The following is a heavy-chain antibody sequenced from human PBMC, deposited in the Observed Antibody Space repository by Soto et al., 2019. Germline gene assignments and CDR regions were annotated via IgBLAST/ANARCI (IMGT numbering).Heavy chain of an antibody. CDR3: AKRSDIVLMVYAMGFDP. Sequence: PGGSLRLSCAASGFTFSSYAMSWVRQAPGKGLEWVSAISGSGGSTYYADSVKGRFTISRDNSKNTLYLQMNSLRAEDTAVYYCAKRSDIVLMVYAMGFDPWGQGTLVTVSS. CDR2: ISGSGGST. V-gene: IGHV3-23*01. D-gene: IGHD2-8*01. CDR1: GFTFSSYA. J-gene: IGHJ5*02.